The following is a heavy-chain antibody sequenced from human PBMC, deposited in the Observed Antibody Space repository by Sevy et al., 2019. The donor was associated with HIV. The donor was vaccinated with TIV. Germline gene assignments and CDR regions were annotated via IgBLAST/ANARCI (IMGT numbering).Heavy chain of an antibody. CDR2: KKQEGSEK. V-gene: IGHV3-7*01. J-gene: IGHJ6*02. Sequence: GGSLRLSCVASGFTFSSFFMSWVRQAPGKGLGWGANKKQEGSEKYYVASVKGRFTISRDNARNSVYLQMNSLRAEDTGVYYCARDLTAPYYYYGMDVWGQGTMVTVSS. CDR3: ARDLTAPYYYYGMDV. CDR1: GFTFSSFF. D-gene: IGHD1-20*01.